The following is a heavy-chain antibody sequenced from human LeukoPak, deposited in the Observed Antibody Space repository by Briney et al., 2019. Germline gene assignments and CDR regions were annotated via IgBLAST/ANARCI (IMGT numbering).Heavy chain of an antibody. CDR2: FSGSGGST. D-gene: IGHD1-1*01. Sequence: GGSLRLSCAASGFTFSSYAMSWVRQAPGKGLEWVSTFSGSGGSTYYADSVKGRFTISRDNAKNSLYLQMNSLRDEDTAVYYCARSGNYDCWGQGTLVTVSS. CDR3: ARSGNYDC. J-gene: IGHJ4*02. V-gene: IGHV3-23*01. CDR1: GFTFSSYA.